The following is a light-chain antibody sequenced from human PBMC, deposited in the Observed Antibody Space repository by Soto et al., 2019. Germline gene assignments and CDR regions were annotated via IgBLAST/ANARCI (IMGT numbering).Light chain of an antibody. CDR3: SSYEGSNNGDVV. CDR2: EVN. CDR1: SSDVGGYNY. V-gene: IGLV2-8*01. Sequence: QSVLTQPPSASGSPGQSVTISCTGTSSDVGGYNYVSWYQQHPGKAPKLMIYEVNKRPSGVPDRFSGSKSGNTASLTVSGLQAEDEADYYCSSYEGSNNGDVVFGGGTKLTVL. J-gene: IGLJ2*01.